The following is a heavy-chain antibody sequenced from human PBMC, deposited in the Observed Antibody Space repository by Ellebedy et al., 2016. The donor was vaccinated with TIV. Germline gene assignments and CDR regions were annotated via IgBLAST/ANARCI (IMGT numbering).Heavy chain of an antibody. D-gene: IGHD1-14*01. CDR1: GGSISSNY. V-gene: IGHV4-59*01. Sequence: MPSETLSLTCTVSGGSISSNYWSWIRQPPGKGLEWIGYISYSGRTDYNPSLKRRATVSIDTSKNQFSRKLSSVTAADTAVYYCARELSGNNRHAFDYWGQGTLVTVSS. CDR2: ISYSGRT. CDR3: ARELSGNNRHAFDY. J-gene: IGHJ4*02.